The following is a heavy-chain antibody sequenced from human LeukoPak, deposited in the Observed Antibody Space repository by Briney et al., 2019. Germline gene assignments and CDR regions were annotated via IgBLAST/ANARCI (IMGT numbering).Heavy chain of an antibody. CDR3: ARGSYYDWYYYMDV. V-gene: IGHV3-20*04. Sequence: GGSLRLSCAASGFTFDDYGMSWVRQAPGKGLEWVSGINWNGGSTGYADSVKGRFIISRDNAKHSLYLQMNSLRAEDTALYYCARGSYYDWYYYMDVWGKGTTVTVSS. CDR2: INWNGGST. D-gene: IGHD3-22*01. J-gene: IGHJ6*03. CDR1: GFTFDDYG.